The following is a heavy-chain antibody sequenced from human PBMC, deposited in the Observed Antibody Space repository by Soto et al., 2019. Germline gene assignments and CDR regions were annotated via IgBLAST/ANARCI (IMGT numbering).Heavy chain of an antibody. CDR3: ARVRYSSGWGPYGY. V-gene: IGHV3-21*01. J-gene: IGHJ4*02. Sequence: GGSLRLSCAASGFPFSSFSMSWVRQAPGKGLEWVSSIISSTSDIHYADSVKGRFTISRDNAKNSLYLQMNSLRVEDTAVYYCARVRYSSGWGPYGYWGQGTLVTVSS. D-gene: IGHD6-19*01. CDR2: IISSTSDI. CDR1: GFPFSSFS.